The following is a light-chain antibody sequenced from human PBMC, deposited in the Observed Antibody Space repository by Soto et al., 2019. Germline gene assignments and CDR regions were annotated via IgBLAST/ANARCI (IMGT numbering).Light chain of an antibody. CDR2: AAS. J-gene: IGKJ1*01. Sequence: DIQMTQSPSSLSASVGDRVAITCRASQGVGNGLSWFQQKPGKAPKRLIFAASILQSGVPSRFSGSGSGTEFTLTITSLQPEDFATYYCLQHDVNPHTFGQGTRVEIK. CDR1: QGVGNG. V-gene: IGKV1-17*01. CDR3: LQHDVNPHT.